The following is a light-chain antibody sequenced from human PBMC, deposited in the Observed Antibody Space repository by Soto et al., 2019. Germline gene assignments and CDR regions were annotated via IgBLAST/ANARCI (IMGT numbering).Light chain of an antibody. V-gene: IGKV1-39*01. CDR2: AAS. J-gene: IGKJ2*03. CDR3: QQRCSTPYS. Sequence: DIQMTQSPSSLSASVGDRVTITCRASQSISSYLNWFQLKPGKAPKLLIYAASTLQSGVPSRVSGSAAGTDVTLTISSLQTEECATYNCQQRCSTPYSFGQWTKLEIK. CDR1: QSISSY.